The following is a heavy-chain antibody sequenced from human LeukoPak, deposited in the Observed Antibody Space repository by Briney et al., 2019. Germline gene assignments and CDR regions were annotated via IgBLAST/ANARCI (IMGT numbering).Heavy chain of an antibody. Sequence: SETLSLTCTVSGGSISSSSYYWGWIRQPPGKGLEWIGSIYYSGSTYYNPSLKSRVTISVDTSKNQFSLKLSSVTAADTAVYYCARFGDIAVAGTGGYYFDYWGQGTLVTVSS. CDR1: GGSISSSSYY. CDR3: ARFGDIAVAGTGGYYFDY. D-gene: IGHD6-19*01. V-gene: IGHV4-39*07. CDR2: IYYSGST. J-gene: IGHJ4*02.